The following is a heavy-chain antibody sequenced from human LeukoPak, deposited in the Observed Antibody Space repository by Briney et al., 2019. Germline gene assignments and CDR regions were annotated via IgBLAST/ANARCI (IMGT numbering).Heavy chain of an antibody. Sequence: SETLSLTCTVSGGSISSYYWSWIRQPPGKGLEWIGYIYYSGSTNYNPSLKSRVTISVDTSKNQFSLKLSSVTAADTAVYYCARDPPILEQRRGSGSYSAWGQGTLVTVSS. CDR1: GGSISSYY. CDR3: ARDPPILEQRRGSGSYSA. J-gene: IGHJ5*02. D-gene: IGHD3-10*01. V-gene: IGHV4-59*01. CDR2: IYYSGST.